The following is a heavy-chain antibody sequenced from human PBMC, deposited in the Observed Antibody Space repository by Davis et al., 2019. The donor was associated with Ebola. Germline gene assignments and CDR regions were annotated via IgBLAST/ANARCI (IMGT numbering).Heavy chain of an antibody. J-gene: IGHJ4*02. Sequence: ASVKVSCKTSGYTFTDYYMNWVRQAPGQGLEWMGWISAYNGNTNYEQKIQGRVTMTTDTSTNTAYMELRRLRSDDTAVYYCARAVTMILEVTPFDYWGQGTLVTVSS. CDR1: GYTFTDYY. V-gene: IGHV1-18*01. CDR3: ARAVTMILEVTPFDY. D-gene: IGHD3-22*01. CDR2: ISAYNGNT.